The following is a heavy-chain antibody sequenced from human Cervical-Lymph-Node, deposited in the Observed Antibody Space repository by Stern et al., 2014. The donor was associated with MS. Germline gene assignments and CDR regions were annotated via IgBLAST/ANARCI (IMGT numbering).Heavy chain of an antibody. CDR1: GFTFSSYD. D-gene: IGHD4-17*01. V-gene: IGHV3-13*01. Sequence: EVQLLESGGGLVQPGGSLRLSCAASGFTFSSYDMHWVRQATGKGLEWVSAIGTAGDTYYPGSVKGRFTISRENAKNSLYLQMNSLRAGDTAVYYCAARNRYGDYGDYWGQGTLVTVSS. CDR3: AARNRYGDYGDY. J-gene: IGHJ4*02. CDR2: IGTAGDT.